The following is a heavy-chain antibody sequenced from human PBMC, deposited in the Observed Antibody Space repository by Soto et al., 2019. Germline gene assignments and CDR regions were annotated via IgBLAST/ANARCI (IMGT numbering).Heavy chain of an antibody. CDR3: ARDVNRVTYSGYDLFAFDI. J-gene: IGHJ3*02. Sequence: QVQLQESGPGLVKPSQTLSLTCTVSGGSISSGDYYWSWIRQPPGKGLEWIGYIYYSGSTYYNPSLKRRVTISVDTSKNQFSLKLSSVTAADTAVYYCARDVNRVTYSGYDLFAFDIWGQGTMVTVSS. D-gene: IGHD5-12*01. CDR2: IYYSGST. V-gene: IGHV4-30-4*01. CDR1: GGSISSGDYY.